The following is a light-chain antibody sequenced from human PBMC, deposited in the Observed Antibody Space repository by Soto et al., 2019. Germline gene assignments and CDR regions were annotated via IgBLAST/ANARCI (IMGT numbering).Light chain of an antibody. CDR3: QQYYSTPYT. V-gene: IGKV4-1*01. J-gene: IGKJ2*01. Sequence: DIVMTQSPDSLTVSLGERATINCKSSQSVLYSSDNKNHLAWYQHKPGQPPKLLIHWASTRDFGVPDRFSGSGSGTDFTLTISSLQAEDVAVYYCQQYYSTPYTFGQGTKLEIK. CDR2: WAS. CDR1: QSVLYSSDNKNH.